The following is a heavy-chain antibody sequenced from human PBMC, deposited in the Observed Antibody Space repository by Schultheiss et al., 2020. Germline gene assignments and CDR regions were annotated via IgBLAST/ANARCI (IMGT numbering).Heavy chain of an antibody. CDR3: ATHPRGYNYGVLDY. J-gene: IGHJ4*02. D-gene: IGHD5-18*01. V-gene: IGHV4-59*08. CDR2: IYYSGGT. CDR1: GFTFSSYG. Sequence: ESLKISCAASGFTFSSYGMHWVRQAPGKGLEWIGHIYYSGGTNYNPSLKSRVTISVDTSKNQFSLKLSSVTAADTAVYYCATHPRGYNYGVLDYWGQGTLVTVSS.